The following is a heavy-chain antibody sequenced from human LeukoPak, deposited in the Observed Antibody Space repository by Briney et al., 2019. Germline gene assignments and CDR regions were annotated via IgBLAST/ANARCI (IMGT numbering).Heavy chain of an antibody. Sequence: PSETLSLTCTVSGGSISSYYWSWIRQPPGKGLEWIGCIYYSGYTNYKSSLKSRVTTSVDTSKNQFSLKLSSVTAADTAVYYCARTTMVRGTYYMDVWGKGTTVTVSS. CDR2: IYYSGYT. V-gene: IGHV4-59*01. J-gene: IGHJ6*03. CDR3: ARTTMVRGTYYMDV. D-gene: IGHD3-10*01. CDR1: GGSISSYY.